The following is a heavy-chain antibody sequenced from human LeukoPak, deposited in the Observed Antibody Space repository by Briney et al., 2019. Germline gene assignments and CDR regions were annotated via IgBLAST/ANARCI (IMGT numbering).Heavy chain of an antibody. CDR2: ITNDGSST. D-gene: IGHD1-1*01. CDR3: ARGQLSWFDP. Sequence: GGSLRLSCAASGLTFSSHWMHWVRQAPGKGLVWVSRITNDGSSTTYADSVKGRFTISRDNAKNMLYLQVNSLRAEDTAVYYCARGQLSWFDPWGQGTLVTVSS. CDR1: GLTFSSHW. J-gene: IGHJ5*02. V-gene: IGHV3-74*01.